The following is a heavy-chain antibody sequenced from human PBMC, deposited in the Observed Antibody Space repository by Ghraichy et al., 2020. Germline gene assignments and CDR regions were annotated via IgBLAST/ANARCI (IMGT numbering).Heavy chain of an antibody. CDR2: IYYSGST. CDR3: ARDQPLYYDSTRDAFDI. CDR1: GGSISSGDYY. J-gene: IGHJ3*02. V-gene: IGHV4-30-4*01. D-gene: IGHD3-22*01. Sequence: SETLSLTCTVSGGSISSGDYYWSWIRQPPGKGLEWIGYIYYSGSTYYNPSLKSRVTISVDTSKNQFSLKLSSVTAADTAVYYCARDQPLYYDSTRDAFDIWGQGTMVTVSS.